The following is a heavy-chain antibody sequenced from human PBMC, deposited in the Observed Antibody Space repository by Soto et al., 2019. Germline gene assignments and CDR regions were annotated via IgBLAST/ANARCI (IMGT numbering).Heavy chain of an antibody. D-gene: IGHD4-17*01. CDR3: ARGPGDTDFDY. Sequence: PSETLSLTCAVYGGSFSGYYWGWIRQPPGKGLEWIGEINHSGSTNYNPSLKSRVTISVDTSKNQFSLKLSSVTAADTAVYYCARGPGDTDFDYWGQGTLVTVSS. J-gene: IGHJ4*02. V-gene: IGHV4-34*01. CDR2: INHSGST. CDR1: GGSFSGYY.